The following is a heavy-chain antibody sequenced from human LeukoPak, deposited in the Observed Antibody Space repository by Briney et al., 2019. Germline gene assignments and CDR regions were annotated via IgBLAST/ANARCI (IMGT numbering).Heavy chain of an antibody. CDR1: GGSISDYS. CDR3: ARAGGVKTAALDLDY. J-gene: IGHJ4*02. D-gene: IGHD6-25*01. CDR2: IYYNGSA. V-gene: IGHV4-59*01. Sequence: SETLSLTCTVSGGSISDYSWSWIRQPPGKGLEWIGNIYYNGSANHNPSLKSRVTISRDTSKNQFSLKLTSVTTADTAVYYCARAGGVKTAALDLDYWGQGTLVTVSS.